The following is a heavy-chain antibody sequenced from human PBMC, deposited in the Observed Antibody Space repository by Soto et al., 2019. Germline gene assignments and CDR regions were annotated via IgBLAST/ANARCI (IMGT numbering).Heavy chain of an antibody. J-gene: IGHJ4*02. D-gene: IGHD1-20*01. Sequence: QVQLVDSGGGLVKPGGSLRLSCAASGFIFSDYHMTWIRQAPWKGLELVAYINSSGDTIFYADSVLGRFTISRDNGKDSLILQMSSLRADDTAVYYCVRDRCISGIYRGLDHWGQGTLVTVSS. V-gene: IGHV3-11*01. CDR2: INSSGDTI. CDR3: VRDRCISGIYRGLDH. CDR1: GFIFSDYH.